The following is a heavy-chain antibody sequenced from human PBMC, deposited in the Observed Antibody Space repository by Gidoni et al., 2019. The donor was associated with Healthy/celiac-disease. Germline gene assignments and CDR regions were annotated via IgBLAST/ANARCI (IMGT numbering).Heavy chain of an antibody. CDR2: ISSSSSYI. V-gene: IGHV3-21*01. D-gene: IGHD2-15*01. Sequence: EVQLVESGGGLVKPGGSLRLSGAASGFTFSRESMNWVRQAPGKGLEWVSSISSSSSYIYYADSVKGRFTISRDNAKNSLYLQMNSLRAEDTAVYYCARDLPSYCSGGSCYSEIFYWGQGTLVTVSS. CDR3: ARDLPSYCSGGSCYSEIFY. CDR1: GFTFSRES. J-gene: IGHJ4*02.